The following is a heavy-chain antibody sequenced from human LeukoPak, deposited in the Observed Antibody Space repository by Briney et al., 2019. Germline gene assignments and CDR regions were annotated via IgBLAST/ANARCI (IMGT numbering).Heavy chain of an antibody. V-gene: IGHV4-34*01. Sequence: SSETLSLTCAVYGGSFSGYYWSWIRQPPGKGLEWIGEINHSGSTNYNPSLKSRVTISVDTSKNQFSLKLSSVTAADTAVYYCARLGATCKPFDYWGQGTLVTVSS. J-gene: IGHJ4*02. CDR1: GGSFSGYY. D-gene: IGHD1-26*01. CDR2: INHSGST. CDR3: ARLGATCKPFDY.